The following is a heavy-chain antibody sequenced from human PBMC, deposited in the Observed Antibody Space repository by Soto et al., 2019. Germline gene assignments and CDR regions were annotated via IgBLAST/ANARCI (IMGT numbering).Heavy chain of an antibody. V-gene: IGHV3-23*01. CDR1: GVILNNYA. J-gene: IGHJ4*02. Sequence: GGSLRLSCSASGVILNNYALSWVRQAPGKGLDWVSVINVSGGTVYADSVKGRFTVSRDNSRNTLYLQMNSLGAEDTAVYYCAKEAVAGTLYYWGQGTPVTVSS. D-gene: IGHD6-19*01. CDR3: AKEAVAGTLYY. CDR2: INVSGGT.